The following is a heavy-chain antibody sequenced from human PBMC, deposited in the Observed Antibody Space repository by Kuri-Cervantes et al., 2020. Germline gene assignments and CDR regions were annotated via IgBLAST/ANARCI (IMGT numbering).Heavy chain of an antibody. J-gene: IGHJ5*02. Sequence: ASVKVSCKASGYTFTSYYMHWVRQAPGQGLEWMGIINPSGGSTSYAQKFQGRVTMTRDTSTSTVYMELSSLRSEDTAVYYCARDGSYHRLRGWFDPWGQGTLVTVSS. CDR2: INPSGGST. D-gene: IGHD5/OR15-5a*01. CDR1: GYTFTSYY. V-gene: IGHV1-46*01. CDR3: ARDGSYHRLRGWFDP.